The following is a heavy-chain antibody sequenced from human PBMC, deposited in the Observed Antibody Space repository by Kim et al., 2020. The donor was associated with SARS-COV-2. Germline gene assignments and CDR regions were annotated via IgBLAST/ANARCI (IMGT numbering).Heavy chain of an antibody. D-gene: IGHD2-2*01. CDR3: ARGYIVVVPAAFDY. V-gene: IGHV3-30*01. Sequence: ADSVKGRFTIARDNSKNTLYLQMNSLRAEDTAVYYCARGYIVVVPAAFDYWGQGTLVTVSS. J-gene: IGHJ4*02.